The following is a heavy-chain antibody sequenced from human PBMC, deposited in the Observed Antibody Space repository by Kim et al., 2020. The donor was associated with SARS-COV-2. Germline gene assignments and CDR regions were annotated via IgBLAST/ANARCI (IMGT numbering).Heavy chain of an antibody. CDR3: AREGPLGMIVVVRGFDY. D-gene: IGHD3-22*01. CDR1: GFTFSSYW. Sequence: GGSLRLSCAASGFTFSSYWMSWVRQAPGKGLEWVANIKQDGSEKYYVDSVKGRFTISRDNAKNSLYLQMNSLRAEDTAVYYCAREGPLGMIVVVRGFDYWGQGTLVTVSS. J-gene: IGHJ4*02. CDR2: IKQDGSEK. V-gene: IGHV3-7*01.